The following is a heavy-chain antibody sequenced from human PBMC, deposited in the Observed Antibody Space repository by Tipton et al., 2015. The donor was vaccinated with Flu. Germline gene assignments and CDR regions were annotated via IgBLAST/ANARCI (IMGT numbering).Heavy chain of an antibody. CDR1: GGSISSYY. J-gene: IGHJ6*02. D-gene: IGHD6-13*01. Sequence: TLSLTCTVSGGSISSYYWSWIRQPAGKGLEWIGRIYSGGNTDYNPSLKSRVTMSVDTSRNQFSLKLSSVTAADTAVYYCAGRAAALVAGYYYGIDVWGHGTTVTVSS. CDR2: IYSGGNT. V-gene: IGHV4-4*07. CDR3: AGRAAALVAGYYYGIDV.